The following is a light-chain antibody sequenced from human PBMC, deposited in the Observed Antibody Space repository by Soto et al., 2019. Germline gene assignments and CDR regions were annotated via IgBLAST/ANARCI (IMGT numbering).Light chain of an antibody. CDR3: STWDHILKGGGL. J-gene: IGLJ3*02. CDR1: SSNIETNT. CDR2: SDD. V-gene: IGLV1-44*01. Sequence: QSVLTQPPSASGTPGQTVTISCSGSSSNIETNTVTWYQQLPGTAPKLLIYSDDQRPSGVPDRFSGSKSGTSASLAISGLQSEEEVDYFCSTWDHILKGGGLFAGGTNLTVL.